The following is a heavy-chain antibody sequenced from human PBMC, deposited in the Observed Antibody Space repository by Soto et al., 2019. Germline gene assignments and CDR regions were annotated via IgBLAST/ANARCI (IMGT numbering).Heavy chain of an antibody. CDR3: ATGRFLEWLFHFDY. CDR2: FIPIYGTA. D-gene: IGHD3-3*01. J-gene: IGHJ4*02. V-gene: IGHV1-69*13. Sequence: VKVSCKASGGTFSSYAISWVRQAPGQGLEWMGGFIPIYGTAIYAQKFQGRVTMTEDTSTDTAYMELSSLRSEDTAVYYCATGRFLEWLFHFDYWGQGTLVTVSS. CDR1: GGTFSSYA.